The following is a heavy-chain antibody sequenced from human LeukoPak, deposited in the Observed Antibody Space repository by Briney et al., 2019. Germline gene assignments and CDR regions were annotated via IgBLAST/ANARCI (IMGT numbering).Heavy chain of an antibody. CDR1: GYIFTGSY. CDR3: GRALSSLRLYYFDS. D-gene: IGHD6-6*01. CDR2: INPNSGGT. Sequence: ASVKVSCKASGYIFTGSYIHWVRQAPGQGLEWMGWINPNSGGTNRAQKFQGRVTLTGDTSTNTAYMELIRLNSNDTAVYYCGRALSSLRLYYFDSWGQGTLVTVSS. J-gene: IGHJ4*02. V-gene: IGHV1-2*02.